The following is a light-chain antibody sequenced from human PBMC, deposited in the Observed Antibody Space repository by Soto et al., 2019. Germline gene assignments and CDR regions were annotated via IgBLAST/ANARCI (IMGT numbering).Light chain of an antibody. CDR3: SSYTTTNNLV. Sequence: QSALIQPASVSGSPGQSITISCTGTTSDVGGYNHVSWFQQHPGKVPKLMIYDVNNRPSGVSNRFSGSKSGNTASLTISGLQAEDEADYYCSSYTTTNNLVFGGGTKLTVL. J-gene: IGLJ2*01. V-gene: IGLV2-14*01. CDR2: DVN. CDR1: TSDVGGYNH.